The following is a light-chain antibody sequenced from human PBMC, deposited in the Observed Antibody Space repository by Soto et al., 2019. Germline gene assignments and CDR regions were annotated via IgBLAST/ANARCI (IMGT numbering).Light chain of an antibody. CDR3: QQLSTYPST. J-gene: IGKJ4*01. CDR2: AAS. CDR1: QGIGSY. Sequence: IQLTQSPSSLSASVGDRVTITCRASQGIGSYLAWYQQKPGEAPKLLIFAASTLQSGVPSRFSGSGSATDFTITISSLQAEDLATDYCQQLSTYPSTFGGGPKVEIK. V-gene: IGKV1-9*01.